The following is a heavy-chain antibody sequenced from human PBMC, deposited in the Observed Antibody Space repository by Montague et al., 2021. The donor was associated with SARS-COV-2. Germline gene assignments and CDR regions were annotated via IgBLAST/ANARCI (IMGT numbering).Heavy chain of an antibody. CDR1: GDSLSSGSYY. Sequence: TLSLTCSVSGDSLSSGSYYWSWIRQSAGKGLEWIGRTYRGGCPNYNPSLKSRVTISGDMSKNQFSLNVSSVTAADTAVYYCTRDPITGTTGTIYNYYGMDVWGQGTTVTVSS. J-gene: IGHJ6*02. D-gene: IGHD1-20*01. CDR3: TRDPITGTTGTIYNYYGMDV. V-gene: IGHV4-61*02. CDR2: TYRGGCP.